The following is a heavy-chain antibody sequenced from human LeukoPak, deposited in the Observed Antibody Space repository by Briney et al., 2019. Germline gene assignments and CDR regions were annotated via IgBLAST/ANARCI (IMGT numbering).Heavy chain of an antibody. V-gene: IGHV3-7*01. D-gene: IGHD3-22*01. Sequence: PGGSLRLSCAASGFTFIRCWMSGVRQAPGKGLEWVANIKQDGSQKSYVDSVKGRFTISRDNANNLLYLQMNSLRAEDTAVYYCAREKIAYYDNSGRGWFDPWGQGTLVTVSS. CDR3: AREKIAYYDNSGRGWFDP. CDR2: IKQDGSQK. J-gene: IGHJ5*02. CDR1: GFTFIRCW.